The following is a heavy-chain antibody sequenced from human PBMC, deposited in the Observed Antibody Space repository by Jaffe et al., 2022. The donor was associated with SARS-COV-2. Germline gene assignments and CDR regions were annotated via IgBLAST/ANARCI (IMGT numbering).Heavy chain of an antibody. V-gene: IGHV3-49*03. D-gene: IGHD2-2*01. CDR1: GFPFGDYV. Sequence: EEQLVESGGGLVQPGRSLRLSCTTSGFPFGDYVMSWFRQAPGRGLEWVAFIRSKAHGGTIEYAASVKGRFTISRDDSKSIAYLQMNSLKTEDTAVYFCTGWFCRTSSCRDDAYYFYYGDVWGIGTTVTVSS. CDR3: TGWFCRTSSCRDDAYYFYYGDV. J-gene: IGHJ6*03. CDR2: IRSKAHGGTI.